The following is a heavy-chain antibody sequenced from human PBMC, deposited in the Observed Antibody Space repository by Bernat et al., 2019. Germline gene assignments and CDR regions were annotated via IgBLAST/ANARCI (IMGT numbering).Heavy chain of an antibody. CDR2: IYYSGST. J-gene: IGHJ2*01. CDR1: GGSISSYY. CDR3: ARALGTLEWFKAGENWYFDL. Sequence: QVQLQESGPGLVKPSETLSLTCTVSGGSISSYYWSWIRQPPGKGLEWIGYIYYSGSTNYNPSLKSRVTISVDTSKNQFSLKLSSVTAADTAVYYCARALGTLEWFKAGENWYFDLWGRGTLVTVSS. V-gene: IGHV4-59*01. D-gene: IGHD3-3*01.